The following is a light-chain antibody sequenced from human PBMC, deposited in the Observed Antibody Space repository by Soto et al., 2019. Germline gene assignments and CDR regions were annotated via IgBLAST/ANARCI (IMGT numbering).Light chain of an antibody. Sequence: DIQMTQSPSSLSASVGDRVTITCRASQIIRNHLNWYQHTPGKAPKVLIYAASTLQGGVPSRFSGSGSGTDFTLTINSLQTEDFATSFCQQSFSAPFTLGPGTKVDL. CDR3: QQSFSAPFT. CDR1: QIIRNH. V-gene: IGKV1-39*01. CDR2: AAS. J-gene: IGKJ3*01.